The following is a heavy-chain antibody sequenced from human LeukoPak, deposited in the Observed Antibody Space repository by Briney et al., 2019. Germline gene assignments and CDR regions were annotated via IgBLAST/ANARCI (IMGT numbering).Heavy chain of an antibody. J-gene: IGHJ6*02. CDR3: ARVRDRPLRVKWLPPVYYYYGMDV. CDR1: GYTFTSYA. CDR2: INAGNGNT. V-gene: IGHV1-3*01. Sequence: ASVKVSCKASGYTFTSYAMHWVRQAPGQRLEWMGWINAGNGNTKYSQKFQGRVTITRDTSASTAYMELSSLRSEDTAVYYCARVRDRPLRVKWLPPVYYYYGMDVWGQGTTVTVSS. D-gene: IGHD5-12*01.